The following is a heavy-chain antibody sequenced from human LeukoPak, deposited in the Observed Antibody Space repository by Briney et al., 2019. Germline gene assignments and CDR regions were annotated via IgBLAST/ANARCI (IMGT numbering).Heavy chain of an antibody. D-gene: IGHD6-13*01. V-gene: IGHV3-73*01. Sequence: GGSLKLSCAAPGFTFSGSALRWVRRASGKGLEWLGRIRSKADSYTTAYAASVKGRFIVSRDDSKNTAYLQMNSMKAEDTAVYYCRAAADLNDYWGQGSLVTVSS. CDR3: RAAADLNDY. CDR2: IRSKADSYTT. J-gene: IGHJ4*02. CDR1: GFTFSGSA.